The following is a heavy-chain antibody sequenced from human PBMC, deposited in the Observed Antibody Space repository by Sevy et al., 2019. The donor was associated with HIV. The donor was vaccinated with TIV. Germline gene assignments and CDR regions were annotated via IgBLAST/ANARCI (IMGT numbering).Heavy chain of an antibody. J-gene: IGHJ4*02. D-gene: IGHD3-22*01. CDR2: ISGSGGST. CDR1: GFTFSSYA. V-gene: IGHV3-23*01. CDR3: AKDRRNYYDSSGYYYFDY. Sequence: GGSLRLSCAASGFTFSSYAMSWVRQAPGRGLEWVSAISGSGGSTYYADSVKGRFTISRDNSKNTLYLQMNSLRAEDTAVYYCAKDRRNYYDSSGYYYFDYWGQGTLVTVSS.